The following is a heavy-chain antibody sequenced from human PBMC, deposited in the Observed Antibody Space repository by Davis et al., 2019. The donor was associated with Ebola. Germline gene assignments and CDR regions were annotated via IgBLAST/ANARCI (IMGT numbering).Heavy chain of an antibody. J-gene: IGHJ4*02. Sequence: GESLKISCAASGFTFSSYAMSWVRQAPGKGLEWVSAISGSGGSTYYADSVKGRFTISRDNSKNTLYLQMNSLRAEDTAVYYCAKEGVVVTANTDYWGQGTLVTVSS. V-gene: IGHV3-23*01. CDR3: AKEGVVVTANTDY. CDR1: GFTFSSYA. CDR2: ISGSGGST. D-gene: IGHD2-21*02.